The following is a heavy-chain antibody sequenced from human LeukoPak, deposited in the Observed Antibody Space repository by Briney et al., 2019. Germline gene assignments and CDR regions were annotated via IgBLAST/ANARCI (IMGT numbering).Heavy chain of an antibody. CDR1: GFTFTSSA. D-gene: IGHD3-22*01. Sequence: SVKVSRKASGFTFTSSAVQWVRQARGQRLEWIGWIVVCSGNTNYAQKFQERVTITRDMSTSTAYMELSSLRSEDTAVYYCAASPDYYDSSGYSYYFDYWGQGTLVTVSS. J-gene: IGHJ4*02. CDR2: IVVCSGNT. CDR3: AASPDYYDSSGYSYYFDY. V-gene: IGHV1-58*01.